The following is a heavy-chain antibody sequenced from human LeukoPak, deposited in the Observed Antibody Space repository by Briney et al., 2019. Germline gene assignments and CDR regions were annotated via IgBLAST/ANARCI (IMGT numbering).Heavy chain of an antibody. Sequence: SQTPSLTCTVSGGSISSGGYYWSWIRQPPGKGLEWIGYIYHSGSTYYNPSLKSRVTISVDRSKNQFSLKLSSVTAADTAVYYCARAQDFSDSSGPNYLDFWGQGILVTVSS. D-gene: IGHD3-22*01. CDR1: GGSISSGGYY. J-gene: IGHJ4*02. V-gene: IGHV4-30-2*01. CDR3: ARAQDFSDSSGPNYLDF. CDR2: IYHSGST.